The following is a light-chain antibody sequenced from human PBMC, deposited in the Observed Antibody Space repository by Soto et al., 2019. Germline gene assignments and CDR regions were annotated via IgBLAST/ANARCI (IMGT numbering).Light chain of an antibody. J-gene: IGKJ1*01. V-gene: IGKV1-5*01. Sequence: DIQMAQSPSTLSAPVGDRVTITCRASQSISSWLAWYQQKPGKAPKLLIYDASSLESGVPSRFSGSGSGTEFTLTISSLQPDDFATYYCQQYNSLWTFGQGTKVDIK. CDR3: QQYNSLWT. CDR2: DAS. CDR1: QSISSW.